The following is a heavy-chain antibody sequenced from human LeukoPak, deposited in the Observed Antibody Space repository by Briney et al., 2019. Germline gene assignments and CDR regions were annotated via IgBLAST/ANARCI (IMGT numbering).Heavy chain of an antibody. CDR3: ARGNDMGY. J-gene: IGHJ4*02. V-gene: IGHV4-34*01. CDR2: INHSGST. D-gene: IGHD3-9*01. CDR1: GGSFSGYY. Sequence: SETLSLTCAAYGGSFSGYYWSWIRQPPGKGLEWIGEINHSGSTNYNPSLKSRVTISVDTSKNQFSLKLSSVTAADTAVYYCARGNDMGYWGQGTLVTVSS.